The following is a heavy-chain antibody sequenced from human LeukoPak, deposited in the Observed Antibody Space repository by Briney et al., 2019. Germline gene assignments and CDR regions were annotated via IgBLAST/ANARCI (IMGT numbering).Heavy chain of an antibody. CDR2: INPNSGGK. CDR3: ARDGDTYGYYYYGMDV. D-gene: IGHD5-18*01. CDR1: GYTFTGYY. J-gene: IGHJ6*02. Sequence: ASVRVSCKASGYTFTGYYMHWVRQAPGQGLEWMGWINPNSGGKKYAQTFKGRVTMTRDTSISTAYMELSSLRSDDTAVYYCARDGDTYGYYYYGMDVWGQGTMVTVSS. V-gene: IGHV1-2*02.